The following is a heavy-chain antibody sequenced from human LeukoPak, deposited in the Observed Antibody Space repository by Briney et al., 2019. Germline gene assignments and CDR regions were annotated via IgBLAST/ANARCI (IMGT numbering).Heavy chain of an antibody. Sequence: GGSLRLSCAASGFTFSSYNMNWVRQAPGKGLEWVSSISSSSSYIYYADSLKGRFTISRDNDKNSLYLQMNSLRAEDTAVYYCTRDQTPYYWGQGTLVTVSS. CDR1: GFTFSSYN. V-gene: IGHV3-21*01. CDR2: ISSSSSYI. J-gene: IGHJ4*02. CDR3: TRDQTPYY.